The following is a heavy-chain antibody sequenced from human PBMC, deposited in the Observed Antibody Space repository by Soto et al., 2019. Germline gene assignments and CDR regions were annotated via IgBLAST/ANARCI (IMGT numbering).Heavy chain of an antibody. CDR2: MNPHSGNT. J-gene: IGHJ6*04. V-gene: IGHV1-8*01. Sequence: QVQLVQSGAEVKKPGASVKVSCKASGYTFTSYDINWVPQATGQGLESMGWMNPHSGNTGYAQKFQGRVTMTRNTSISTAYMALSSLRSDVTAVYFCAREGVRGMDVWGKGTTVSVSS. CDR1: GYTFTSYD. D-gene: IGHD3-16*01. CDR3: AREGVRGMDV.